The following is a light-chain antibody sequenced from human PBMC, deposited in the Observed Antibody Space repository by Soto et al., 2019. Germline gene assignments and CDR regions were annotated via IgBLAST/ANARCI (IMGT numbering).Light chain of an antibody. CDR3: QKYNSYPWK. V-gene: IGKV1-5*03. J-gene: IGKJ1*01. CDR2: KAS. CDR1: QSISSW. Sequence: DIQITQSPSTLSASVGDRVTITCRASQSISSWLAWYQQKPGKAPKLLIYKASSLESGVPSRFSGSGSGTEFTLTISSLQPDDFATYYCQKYNSYPWKCGQGNKGDIK.